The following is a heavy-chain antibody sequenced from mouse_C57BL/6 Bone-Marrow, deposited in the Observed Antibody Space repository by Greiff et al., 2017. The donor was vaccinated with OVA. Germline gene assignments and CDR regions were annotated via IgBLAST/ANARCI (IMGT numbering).Heavy chain of an antibody. D-gene: IGHD2-3*01. CDR1: GYTFTSYW. V-gene: IGHV1-55*01. Sequence: QVHVKQPGAELEKPGASVKMSCKASGYTFTSYWITWVKQRPGQGLEWIGDIYPGSGSTNYNEKFKSKATLTVDTSSSTAYMQLSSLTSEDSAVYYCARDGYYYFDYWGQGTTLTVSS. CDR2: IYPGSGST. J-gene: IGHJ2*01. CDR3: ARDGYYYFDY.